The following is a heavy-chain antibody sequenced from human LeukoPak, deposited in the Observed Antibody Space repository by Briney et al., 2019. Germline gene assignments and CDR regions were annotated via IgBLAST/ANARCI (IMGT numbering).Heavy chain of an antibody. CDR2: ISGSGGST. Sequence: GGSLRLSCAASCFTFSSYAMSWVRQAPGKGLEWVSGISGSGGSTHYADSVKGRFIISRDNSKNTLYLQMNSLRAEDTAVYYCAKETVVVVAATPDAFDIWGQGTMVTVSS. V-gene: IGHV3-23*01. CDR3: AKETVVVVAATPDAFDI. D-gene: IGHD2-15*01. CDR1: CFTFSSYA. J-gene: IGHJ3*02.